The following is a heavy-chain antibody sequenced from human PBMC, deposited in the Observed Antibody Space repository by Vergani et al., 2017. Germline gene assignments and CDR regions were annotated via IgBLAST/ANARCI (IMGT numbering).Heavy chain of an antibody. V-gene: IGHV1-3*01. CDR3: ASGYSYGRD. CDR1: GYTFTCYA. Sequence: QVQLVQSGAEVKKPWASAKAPCKASGYTFTCYAMHWVRQASGQRLEWMGWINAGNGNTKYSQKFQGRVTITRDTSASTAYMELSSLRCEDTAVYYCASGYSYGRDWGQGTLVTVSS. J-gene: IGHJ4*02. D-gene: IGHD5-18*01. CDR2: INAGNGNT.